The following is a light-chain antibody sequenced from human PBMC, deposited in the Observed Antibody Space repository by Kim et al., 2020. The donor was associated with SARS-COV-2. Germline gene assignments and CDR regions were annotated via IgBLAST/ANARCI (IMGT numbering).Light chain of an antibody. CDR3: QHHSTYPIT. Sequence: IQLTQSPSTLSASVGDRVTITCRASQSIGGWLAWYQQKPGKAPKLLIHDVSSVESGAPSRFSGSGSETEFTLTISSLQPDDFPTYYCQHHSTYPITFGQGTRLEIK. V-gene: IGKV1-5*01. CDR1: QSIGGW. J-gene: IGKJ5*01. CDR2: DVS.